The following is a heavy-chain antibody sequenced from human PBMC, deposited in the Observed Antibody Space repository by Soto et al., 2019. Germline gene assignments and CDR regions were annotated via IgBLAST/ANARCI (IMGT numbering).Heavy chain of an antibody. CDR3: AKIIRGELHRVNWFDP. V-gene: IGHV3-23*01. CDR2: ISGSGGST. J-gene: IGHJ5*02. D-gene: IGHD1-7*01. Sequence: PGGSLRLSCAASGFTFSSYAMSWVRQAPGKGLEWVSAISGSGGSTYYADSVKGRFTISRDNSKNTLYLQMNSLRAEDTAVYYCAKIIRGELHRVNWFDPWGQGTLVTVSS. CDR1: GFTFSSYA.